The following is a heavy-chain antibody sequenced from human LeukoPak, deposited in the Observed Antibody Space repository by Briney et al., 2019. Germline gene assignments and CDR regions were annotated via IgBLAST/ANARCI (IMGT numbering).Heavy chain of an antibody. CDR1: GSTFSDYY. Sequence: TGGSLRLSCAASGSTFSDYYMSWIRQAPGKGLEWVSYISSSGSTIYYADSVKGRFTISRNNAKNSLYLQMNSLRAEDTAVYYCARDIEPDGYNSGPFDYWGQGTLVTVSS. CDR2: ISSSGSTI. J-gene: IGHJ4*02. CDR3: ARDIEPDGYNSGPFDY. D-gene: IGHD5-24*01. V-gene: IGHV3-11*04.